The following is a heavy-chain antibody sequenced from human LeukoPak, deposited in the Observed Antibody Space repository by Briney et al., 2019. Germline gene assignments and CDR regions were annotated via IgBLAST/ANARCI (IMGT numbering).Heavy chain of an antibody. J-gene: IGHJ4*02. D-gene: IGHD1-26*01. Sequence: ASVKVSCKASGYTFTSYDINWVRQAPGPGLEWMGWINLNSGNTGDAQNFQGSLTVSRDTSINTAYMELNTLRSEDTAFYYCARVTGSIDYWGQGTLVTVSS. CDR2: INLNSGNT. CDR3: ARVTGSIDY. V-gene: IGHV1-8*01. CDR1: GYTFTSYD.